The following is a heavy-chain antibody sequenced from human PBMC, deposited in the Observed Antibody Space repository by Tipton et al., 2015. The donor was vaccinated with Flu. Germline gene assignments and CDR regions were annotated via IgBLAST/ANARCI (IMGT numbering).Heavy chain of an antibody. CDR3: ARATRSFYFDMDFDF. V-gene: IGHV4-31*03. CDR1: GGPISIGSYY. J-gene: IGHJ4*02. Sequence: TLSLTCTVSGGPISIGSYYWTWIRQRPGKGLEWIASKYYSGSTFYSPSLKSRLTISIDTSKNQFSLKLSSVTAADTAVHYCARATRSFYFDMDFDFWGRGTLVTVSS. D-gene: IGHD3-16*02. CDR2: KYYSGST.